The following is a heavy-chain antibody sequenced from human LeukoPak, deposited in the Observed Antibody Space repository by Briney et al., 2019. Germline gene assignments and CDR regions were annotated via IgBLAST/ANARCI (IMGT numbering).Heavy chain of an antibody. V-gene: IGHV4-38-2*02. D-gene: IGHD1-26*01. CDR1: GYSISSGYY. CDR3: ARTLVGALDY. J-gene: IGHJ4*02. Sequence: SETLSLTCTVSGYSISSGYYWGWIRQPPEKGLEWIGSIYHSGSTYYNPSLKSRVTISVDTSKNQFSLKLSSVTAADTAVYYCARTLVGALDYWGQGTLVTVSS. CDR2: IYHSGST.